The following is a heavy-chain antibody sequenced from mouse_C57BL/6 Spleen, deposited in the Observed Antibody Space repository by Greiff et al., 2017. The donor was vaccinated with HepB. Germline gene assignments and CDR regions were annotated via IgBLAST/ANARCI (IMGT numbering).Heavy chain of an antibody. CDR1: GYTFTNYW. J-gene: IGHJ3*01. Sequence: QVQLQQSGAELVRPGTSVKMSCKASGYTFTNYWIGWAKQRPGHGLEWIGDIYPGGGYTNYNEKFKGKATLTADKSSSTAYMQFSSLTSEDSAIYYCARSLDSSGYVGFAYWGQGTLVTVSA. CDR3: ARSLDSSGYVGFAY. V-gene: IGHV1-63*01. D-gene: IGHD3-2*02. CDR2: IYPGGGYT.